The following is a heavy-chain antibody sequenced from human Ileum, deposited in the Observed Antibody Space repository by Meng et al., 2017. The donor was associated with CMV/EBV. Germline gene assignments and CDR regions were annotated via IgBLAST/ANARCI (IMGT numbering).Heavy chain of an antibody. CDR1: GGTFSSYA. CDR3: AGGGNSNGIYYYYYGMDV. Sequence: SVKVSCKASGGTFSSYAISWVRQAPGQGLEWMGGIIPILGIANYAQKFQVRVTITADKSTSTAYMELSSLRSEDTAVYYCAGGGNSNGIYYYYYGMDVWGQGTTVTVSS. D-gene: IGHD4-23*01. V-gene: IGHV1-69*10. J-gene: IGHJ6*02. CDR2: IIPILGIA.